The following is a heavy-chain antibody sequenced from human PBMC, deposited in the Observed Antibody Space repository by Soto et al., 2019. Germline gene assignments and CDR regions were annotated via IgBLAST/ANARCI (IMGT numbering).Heavy chain of an antibody. Sequence: QLQLQESGPGLVKPSETLSLTCTVSGGSISSSSYYWGWIRQPPGKGLEWIGSIYYSGSTYYNPSLKRRFTISVDTSKNHFSLKLSSVTAADTAVYYCARQKGYDILTGYYIADAFDIWGQGTMVTVSS. V-gene: IGHV4-39*01. D-gene: IGHD3-9*01. CDR3: ARQKGYDILTGYYIADAFDI. CDR1: GGSISSSSYY. CDR2: IYYSGST. J-gene: IGHJ3*02.